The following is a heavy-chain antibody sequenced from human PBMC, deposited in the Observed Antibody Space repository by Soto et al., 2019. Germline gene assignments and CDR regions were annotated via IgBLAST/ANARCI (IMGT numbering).Heavy chain of an antibody. Sequence: QVQLQQWGAGLLKPSETLSLTCAVYGGSFSGSYWSWIRQPPGKGLEWIGEINHSGSTNYNPSLKSRVTISVDTSKNQFSLKLSSVTAADTAVYYCARVKKVVVPAAMGYNWFDSWGQGTLVTVSS. CDR1: GGSFSGSY. V-gene: IGHV4-34*01. CDR3: ARVKKVVVPAAMGYNWFDS. J-gene: IGHJ5*01. D-gene: IGHD2-2*01. CDR2: INHSGST.